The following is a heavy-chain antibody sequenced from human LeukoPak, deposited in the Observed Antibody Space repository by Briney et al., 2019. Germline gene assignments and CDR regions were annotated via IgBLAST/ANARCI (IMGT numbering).Heavy chain of an antibody. D-gene: IGHD2-15*01. Sequence: SETLSLTCAVYGGSFSGYYWSWIRQPPGKGLEWIGEINHSGSTNYNPSLKSRVTISVDTSKNQFSLKLSSVTAADTAVYYCARGLVVVAARRLGAFDIWGQGTMVTVSS. J-gene: IGHJ3*02. CDR3: ARGLVVVAARRLGAFDI. CDR2: INHSGST. V-gene: IGHV4-34*01. CDR1: GGSFSGYY.